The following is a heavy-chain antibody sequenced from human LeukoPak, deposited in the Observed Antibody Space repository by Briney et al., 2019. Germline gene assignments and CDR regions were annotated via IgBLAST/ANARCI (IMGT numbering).Heavy chain of an antibody. CDR3: ARTTEGYCRGSTCYYYYYSMNV. CDR1: GGSISRYY. Sequence: SETLSLTCTVSGGSISRYYWSWVRQPAGKGLECIVRIYTSGGTNYNPSPKSRVTMSVYTSKNECSLEMSSVTAADTAVYYCARTTEGYCRGSTCYYYYYSMNVWGKGTTVTVS. V-gene: IGHV4-4*07. CDR2: IYTSGGT. J-gene: IGHJ6*03. D-gene: IGHD2-15*01.